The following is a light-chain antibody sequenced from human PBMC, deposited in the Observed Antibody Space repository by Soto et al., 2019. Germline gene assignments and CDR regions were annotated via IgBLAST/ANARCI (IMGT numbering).Light chain of an antibody. CDR1: QSISSY. V-gene: IGKV1-9*01. CDR3: QQLNTHPPLT. CDR2: AAS. J-gene: IGKJ4*01. Sequence: DIQMTQSPSTLSASVGDRVTITCRASQSISSYLNWYQQKPGKAPKLLIYAASTLQSGVPSRFSGSGSGTEFTLTISSLQPEDFATYYCQQLNTHPPLTFGGGTKVDIK.